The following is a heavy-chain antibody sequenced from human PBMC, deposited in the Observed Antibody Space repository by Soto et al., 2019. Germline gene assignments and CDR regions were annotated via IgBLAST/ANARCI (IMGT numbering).Heavy chain of an antibody. V-gene: IGHV4-38-2*01. J-gene: IGHJ5*02. D-gene: IGHD1-20*01. CDR1: GYSISLGYY. CDR3: TRRYNWNDNYFDP. CDR2: T. Sequence: SETLSLTCAVSGYSISLGYYWGWIRQPPGKGLEWIGTTYFNPSLKSRATISVDTSKNQFSLRLTSVTAADTAIYYCTRRYNWNDNYFDPWGPGALVTVSS.